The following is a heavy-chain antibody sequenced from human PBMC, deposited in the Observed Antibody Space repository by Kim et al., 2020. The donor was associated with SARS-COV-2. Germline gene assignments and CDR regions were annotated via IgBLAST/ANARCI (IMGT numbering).Heavy chain of an antibody. V-gene: IGHV1-2*06. Sequence: ASVKVSCKASGYTFTGNYVHWVRQAPGQGLEWMGRIKPNSGATNYAQKFQGRVTMTRDTSISTAYMELSRLTSEDTAVYYCTRGGVQGADNRFDPWGQGTLVTVSS. CDR1: GYTFTGNY. CDR2: IKPNSGAT. CDR3: TRGGVQGADNRFDP. D-gene: IGHD3-10*01. J-gene: IGHJ5*02.